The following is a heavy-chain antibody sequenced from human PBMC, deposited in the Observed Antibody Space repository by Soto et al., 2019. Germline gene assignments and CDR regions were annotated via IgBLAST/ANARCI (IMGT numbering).Heavy chain of an antibody. J-gene: IGHJ6*02. CDR1: GFTFSSYA. V-gene: IGHV3-30-3*01. CDR3: ARPVAGDYYYYYGMDV. CDR2: ISYDGSNK. Sequence: LILSCAASGFTFSSYAMHWVRQAPGKGLEWVAVISYDGSNKYYADSVKGRFTISRDNSKNTLYLQMNSLRAEDTAVYYCARPVAGDYYYYYGMDVWGQGTTVTVSS. D-gene: IGHD6-19*01.